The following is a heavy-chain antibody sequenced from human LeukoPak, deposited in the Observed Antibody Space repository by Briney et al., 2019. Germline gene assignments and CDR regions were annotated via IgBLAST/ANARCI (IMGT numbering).Heavy chain of an antibody. CDR1: GYTFTSYY. V-gene: IGHV1-46*01. Sequence: ASVKVSCKASGYTFTSYYMHWVRQAPGQGLEWMGMINPSGGSTSYAQKFQGRVTMTRDTSTSTVYMELSSLRSEDTAVYYCARADYDYASGYDAFDIWGQGTMVTVSS. CDR2: INPSGGST. D-gene: IGHD3-16*01. CDR3: ARADYDYASGYDAFDI. J-gene: IGHJ3*02.